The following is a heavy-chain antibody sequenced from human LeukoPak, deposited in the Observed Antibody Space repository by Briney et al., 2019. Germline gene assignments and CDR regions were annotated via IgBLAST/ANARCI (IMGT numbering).Heavy chain of an antibody. Sequence: GGSLRLSCAASGFSVSTNYMSWVRQAPGKGLEWVSVIYAGGSTYYADSVKGRFTISRDNAKNSLYLQMNSLRAEDTAVYYCAELGITMIGGVWGKGTTVTISS. CDR1: GFSVSTNY. V-gene: IGHV3-53*01. CDR3: AELGITMIGGV. D-gene: IGHD3-10*02. CDR2: IYAGGST. J-gene: IGHJ6*04.